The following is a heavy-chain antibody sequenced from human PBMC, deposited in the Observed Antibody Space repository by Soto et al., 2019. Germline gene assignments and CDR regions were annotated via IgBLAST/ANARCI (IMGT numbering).Heavy chain of an antibody. D-gene: IGHD2-2*01. Sequence: EIQLVETGGGLVKPGGSLRLSCAASGFTFSDYIMNWVRQAPGKGLEWLSSISSSSSYIFYADSVKGRFTISMDNAKNSLFLHMNSLRAAATSVYSCASPRPYCSSTNCYVAFDIWGQGTMVTVSP. V-gene: IGHV3-21*06. CDR3: ASPRPYCSSTNCYVAFDI. J-gene: IGHJ3*02. CDR1: GFTFSDYI. CDR2: ISSSSSYI.